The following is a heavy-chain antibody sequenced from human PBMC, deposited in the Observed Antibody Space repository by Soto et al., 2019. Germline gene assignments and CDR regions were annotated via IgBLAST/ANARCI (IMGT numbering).Heavy chain of an antibody. CDR2: ISAYNGNT. CDR1: GYTFTSYG. Sequence: ASVKVSCKASGYTFTSYGISWVRQAPGQGLEWMGWISAYNGNTNYAQKLQGRVTMTTDTSTSTAYMELRSLRSDDTAVYYCARDAAYYDFRSGYFPFDYWGQGTLVTVSS. D-gene: IGHD3-3*01. J-gene: IGHJ4*02. V-gene: IGHV1-18*04. CDR3: ARDAAYYDFRSGYFPFDY.